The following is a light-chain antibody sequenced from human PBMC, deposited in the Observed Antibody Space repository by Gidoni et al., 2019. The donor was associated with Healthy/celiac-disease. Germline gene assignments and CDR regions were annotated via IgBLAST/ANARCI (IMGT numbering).Light chain of an antibody. CDR2: DAS. V-gene: IGKV1-13*02. Sequence: AIQLTQSPSSLSASVGDRVTITCRASQGISSALAWYQQKPGKAPTLLIYDASSLESGVPSRFSGSGSGTDFTLTISSLQPEDFATYYCQQFNSYPYTFXXXTKLEIK. J-gene: IGKJ2*01. CDR1: QGISSA. CDR3: QQFNSYPYT.